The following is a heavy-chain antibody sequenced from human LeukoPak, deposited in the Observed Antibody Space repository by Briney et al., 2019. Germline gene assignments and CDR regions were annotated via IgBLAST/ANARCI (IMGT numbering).Heavy chain of an antibody. J-gene: IGHJ4*02. Sequence: HPGGFLRLSCAASGFTLSSYGMGWVRQAPGKGLEWVSAISGSGGSTYYADSVKGRFTISRDNSKNTLYLQMNSLRAEDTAVYYCAKASRGYSGYEPTLFDYWGQGTLVTVSS. CDR3: AKASRGYSGYEPTLFDY. V-gene: IGHV3-23*01. CDR1: GFTLSSYG. CDR2: ISGSGGST. D-gene: IGHD5-12*01.